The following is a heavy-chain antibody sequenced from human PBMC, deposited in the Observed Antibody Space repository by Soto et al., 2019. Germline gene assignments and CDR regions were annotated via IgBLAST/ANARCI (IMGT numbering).Heavy chain of an antibody. V-gene: IGHV3-15*01. CDR3: TRHSGSYS. CDR2: IKSEIDGATT. Sequence: EVQLAESGGGLIKPGGSLRLSCPASGFTFSNAWMNWVRQPPGKGLEWVGRIKSEIDGATTDYAAPVKGRFTISRDDSENTLYLQMNSLKTEDTAVYYCTRHSGSYSWGQGTLVTVSS. J-gene: IGHJ4*02. CDR1: GFTFSNAW. D-gene: IGHD1-26*01.